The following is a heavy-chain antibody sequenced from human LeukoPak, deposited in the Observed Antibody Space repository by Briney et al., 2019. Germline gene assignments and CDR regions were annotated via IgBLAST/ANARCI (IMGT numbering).Heavy chain of an antibody. CDR3: ARKAQYNGHYPLDY. J-gene: IGHJ4*02. D-gene: IGHD1-7*01. V-gene: IGHV3-23*01. Sequence: GGSLRLSCAASGFTFTSYSMSWVRQAPGKGLEWVSGTSDRGDYTYYADSVKGRFTISRDSSKDTLFLQMNSLRAEDTALYFCARKAQYNGHYPLDYWGQGTLVTVSS. CDR1: GFTFTSYS. CDR2: TSDRGDYT.